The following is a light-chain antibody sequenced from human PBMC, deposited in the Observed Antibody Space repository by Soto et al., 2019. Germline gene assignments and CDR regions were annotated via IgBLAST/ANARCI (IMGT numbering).Light chain of an antibody. CDR3: CSYTHGNTF. CDR1: SSDVGSYNNL. CDR2: EVN. J-gene: IGLJ1*01. Sequence: QSLLTQPASVSGSPGQSITISCTGTSSDVGSYNNLVSWYQQHPGKAPKAMIYEVNKRPSGVSNRFSGSKSGNTASLTISGLQAEDEADYYCCSYTHGNTFFGSGTKVTVL. V-gene: IGLV2-23*02.